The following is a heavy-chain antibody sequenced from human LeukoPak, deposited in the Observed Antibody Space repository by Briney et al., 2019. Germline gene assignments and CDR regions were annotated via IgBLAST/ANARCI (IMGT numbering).Heavy chain of an antibody. CDR1: GFTFSDYY. CDR2: ISSSGSTI. J-gene: IGHJ4*02. D-gene: IGHD3-22*01. CDR3: AKGSSPYYYDSSGYYWSFDY. Sequence: GGSLRLSCAASGFTFSDYYMSWIRQAPGKGLEWVSYISSSGSTIYYADSVKGRFTISRDNAKNSLYLQMNSLRAEDTAVYYCAKGSSPYYYDSSGYYWSFDYWGQGTLVTVSS. V-gene: IGHV3-11*01.